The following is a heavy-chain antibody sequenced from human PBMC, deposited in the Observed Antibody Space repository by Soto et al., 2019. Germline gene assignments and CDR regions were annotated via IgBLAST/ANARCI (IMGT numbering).Heavy chain of an antibody. J-gene: IGHJ6*02. CDR1: GGSISSSIYY. D-gene: IGHD6-13*01. V-gene: IGHV4-39*01. Sequence: PSETLSLTCTVSGGSISSSIYYWGWIRHPPGKGLEWIGSIYYSGSTYYNPSLKSRVTISVDTSKNQFSLKLSSVTAADTAVYYCARSAAGYYYYYGMDVWGQGTTVTVSS. CDR3: ARSAAGYYYYYGMDV. CDR2: IYYSGST.